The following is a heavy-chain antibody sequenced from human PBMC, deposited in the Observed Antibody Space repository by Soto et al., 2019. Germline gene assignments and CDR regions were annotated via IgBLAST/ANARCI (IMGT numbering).Heavy chain of an antibody. J-gene: IGHJ4*02. CDR3: ARHPGYYDILTGYTTYYFDS. D-gene: IGHD3-9*01. CDR2: IYYSGST. Sequence: SETLSLTCTVSGGSISSYYWSWIRQPPGKGLKWIGYIYYSGSTNYNPSLKSRVTISLDTPKNQFSLKLSSVTAADTAVYYCARHPGYYDILTGYTTYYFDSWGQGILVTVSS. CDR1: GGSISSYY. V-gene: IGHV4-59*08.